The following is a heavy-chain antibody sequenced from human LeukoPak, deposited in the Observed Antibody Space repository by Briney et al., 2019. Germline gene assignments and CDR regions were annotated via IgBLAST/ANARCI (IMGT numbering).Heavy chain of an antibody. Sequence: SETLSLTCAVYGGSFSGYYWSWIRQPPGKGLGWIGEINHSGSTNYNPSLKSRVTISVDTSKNQFSLKLSSVTAADTAVYYCAALSRGGDCYWSQGTLVTVSS. CDR2: INHSGST. J-gene: IGHJ4*02. V-gene: IGHV4-34*01. D-gene: IGHD2-21*02. CDR3: AALSRGGDCY. CDR1: GGSFSGYY.